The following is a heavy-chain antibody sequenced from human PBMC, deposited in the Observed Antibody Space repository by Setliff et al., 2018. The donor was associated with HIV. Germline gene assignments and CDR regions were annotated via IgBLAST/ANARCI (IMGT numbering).Heavy chain of an antibody. CDR2: IIPVFGPP. CDR3: ARDPTGGAARFDY. Sequence: GASVKVSCKTTGGNFNIFSITWVRQAPGQGLEWMGGIIPVFGPPKYAKKFQFSLTITADESTNTAYMELSSLTSEDAAVYYCARDPTGGAARFDYWGQGTLVTVSS. J-gene: IGHJ4*02. V-gene: IGHV1-69*13. D-gene: IGHD6-6*01. CDR1: GGNFNIFS.